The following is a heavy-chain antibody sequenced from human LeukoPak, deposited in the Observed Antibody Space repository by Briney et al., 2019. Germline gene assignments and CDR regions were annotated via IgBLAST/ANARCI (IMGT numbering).Heavy chain of an antibody. CDR3: AKTQGSGSYYKD. J-gene: IGHJ4*02. CDR1: GFTFSSYG. D-gene: IGHD3-10*01. V-gene: IGHV3-30*18. CDR2: ISYDGSNK. Sequence: GRSLRLSGAASGFTFSSYGMHWVCQAPGKGLEWVAVISYDGSNKYYADSVKGRFTISRDNSKNTLYLQMNSLRAEDTAVYYCAKTQGSGSYYKDWGQGTLVTVSS.